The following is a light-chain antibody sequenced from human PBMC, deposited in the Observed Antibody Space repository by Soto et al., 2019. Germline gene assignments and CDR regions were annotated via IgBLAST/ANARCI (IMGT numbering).Light chain of an antibody. V-gene: IGKV1-5*03. CDR2: RAS. CDR1: QDIGTW. CDR3: QQFNNYLPIA. J-gene: IGKJ5*01. Sequence: DIQMTQSPSTLSASVGDRVTITCRASQDIGTWLAWYQQKPEKAPKVLIYRASHLESGVPSRFSASGSGTDFTLTISSLQPEDFATYYCQQFNNYLPIAFGQGTRLENK.